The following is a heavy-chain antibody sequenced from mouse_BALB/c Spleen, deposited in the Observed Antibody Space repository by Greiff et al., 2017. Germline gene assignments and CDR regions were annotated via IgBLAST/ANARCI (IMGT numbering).Heavy chain of an antibody. D-gene: IGHD4-1*01. V-gene: IGHV2-6-7*01. J-gene: IGHJ2*01. CDR3: ARGLGRGYFDY. CDR1: GFSLTGYG. CDR2: IWGDGST. Sequence: VQRVESGPGLVAPSQSLSITCTASGFSLTGYGVNWVRQPPGKGLEWLGMIWGDGSTDYNSALKSRLSISKDNSKSQVFLKMNSLQTDDTARYYCARGLGRGYFDYWGQGTTLTVSS.